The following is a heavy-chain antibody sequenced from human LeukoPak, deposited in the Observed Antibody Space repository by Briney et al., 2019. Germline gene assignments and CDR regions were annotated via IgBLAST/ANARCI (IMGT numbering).Heavy chain of an antibody. Sequence: GGSLRLSCAASGFTVSSNYMSWVRQAPGKGLEWVSVIYSGGSTYYADSVKGRFTISRDNAKNSLYLQMNSLRAEDTAVYYCARDITYDFWSGYYTQGYGMDVWGQGTTVTVSS. CDR3: ARDITYDFWSGYYTQGYGMDV. CDR2: IYSGGST. D-gene: IGHD3-3*01. V-gene: IGHV3-66*01. CDR1: GFTVSSNY. J-gene: IGHJ6*02.